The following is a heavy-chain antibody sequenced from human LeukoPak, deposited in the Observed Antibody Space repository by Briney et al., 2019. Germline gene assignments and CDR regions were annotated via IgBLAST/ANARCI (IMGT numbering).Heavy chain of an antibody. CDR3: ARRYYDYVWGSYRSGRGLDY. CDR2: IYSGGST. CDR1: GFTVSSNY. V-gene: IGHV3-66*04. D-gene: IGHD3-16*02. J-gene: IGHJ4*02. Sequence: GGSLRLSCAASGFTVSSNYMSWVRQAPGKGLEWASVIYSGGSTYYADSVKGRFTISRDNSKNTLYLQMNSLRAEDTAVYYCARRYYDYVWGSYRSGRGLDYWGQGTLVTVSS.